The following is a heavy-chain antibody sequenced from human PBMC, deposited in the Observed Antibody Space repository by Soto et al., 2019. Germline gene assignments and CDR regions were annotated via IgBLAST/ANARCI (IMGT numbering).Heavy chain of an antibody. CDR3: ARSLDYYDSRVFDY. CDR2: IIPIFGTA. V-gene: IGHV1-69*01. CDR1: GGTFSSYA. D-gene: IGHD3-22*01. Sequence: QVQLVQSRAEVKKPGSSVKVSCKASGGTFSSYAISWVRQAPGQGLEWMGGIIPIFGTANYAQKFQGRVTITADESTSTAYMELSSLRSEDTAVYYCARSLDYYDSRVFDYWGQGTLVTVSS. J-gene: IGHJ4*02.